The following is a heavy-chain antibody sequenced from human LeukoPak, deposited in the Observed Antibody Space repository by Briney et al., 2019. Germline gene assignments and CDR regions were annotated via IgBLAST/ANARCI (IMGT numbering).Heavy chain of an antibody. CDR2: INHSGST. V-gene: IGHV4-34*01. J-gene: IGHJ5*02. D-gene: IGHD3-9*01. Sequence: SETLSLTCAVYGGSFSGYYWSWIRQPPGKGLEWIGEINHSGSTNYNPSLKSRVTISVDTSKNQFSLKLSSVTAADTAVYYCASQSPYYDILTGYYKGFDPWGQGTLVTVSS. CDR3: ASQSPYYDILTGYYKGFDP. CDR1: GGSFSGYY.